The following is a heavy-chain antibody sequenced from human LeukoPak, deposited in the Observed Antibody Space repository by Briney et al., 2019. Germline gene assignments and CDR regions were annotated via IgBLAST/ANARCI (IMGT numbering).Heavy chain of an antibody. Sequence: GESLQISCKGSGYSFTSYWIGWVRQLPGKGLEWMGIIYPGDSDTRYSPSFQGQVTISADKSISTAYLQWSSLKASDTAMYYCARLGSAAAGTYYYYGMDVWGQGTTVTVSS. CDR2: IYPGDSDT. CDR3: ARLGSAAAGTYYYYGMDV. J-gene: IGHJ6*02. D-gene: IGHD6-13*01. V-gene: IGHV5-51*01. CDR1: GYSFTSYW.